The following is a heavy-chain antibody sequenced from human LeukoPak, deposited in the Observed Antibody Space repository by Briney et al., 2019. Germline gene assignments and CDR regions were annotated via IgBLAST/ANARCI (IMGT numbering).Heavy chain of an antibody. CDR2: INPSGGST. V-gene: IGHV1-46*01. CDR1: GYTFTSYY. D-gene: IGHD1-1*01. Sequence: ASVTVSCKASGYTFTSYYMHWVRQAPGQGLEWMGIINPSGGSTTYAQKFQGRVTMTRDMSTNTIYMELSSLRSEDTAVYYCTRSGHAGERDYWGQGTLVTVSS. CDR3: TRSGHAGERDY. J-gene: IGHJ4*02.